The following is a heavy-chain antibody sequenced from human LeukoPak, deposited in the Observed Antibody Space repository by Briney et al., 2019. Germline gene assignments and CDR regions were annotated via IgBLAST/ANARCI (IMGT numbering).Heavy chain of an antibody. CDR2: INHSGST. CDR1: GGSFSGYY. Sequence: SETLSLTCAVYGGSFSGYYWSWIRQPPGKGLEWIGEINHSGSTNYNPSLKSRVTISEDTSKNQFSLKLSSVAAADTAVYYCARFEGGNFSGAFDIWGQGTMVTVSS. V-gene: IGHV4-34*01. J-gene: IGHJ3*02. D-gene: IGHD4-23*01. CDR3: ARFEGGNFSGAFDI.